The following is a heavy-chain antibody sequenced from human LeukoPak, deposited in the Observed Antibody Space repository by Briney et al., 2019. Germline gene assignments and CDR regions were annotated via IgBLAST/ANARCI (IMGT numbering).Heavy chain of an antibody. J-gene: IGHJ4*02. V-gene: IGHV3-48*03. Sequence: GGSLRLSCAASGFTFSSYEMNWVRQAPGKGLEWVSYISSSGSTIYYADSVKGRFTISRDRSKNTLYLQMNSLRAEDTAVYYCAKSGLNRFDYWGQGTLVTVSS. CDR1: GFTFSSYE. CDR2: ISSSGSTI. CDR3: AKSGLNRFDY. D-gene: IGHD2-15*01.